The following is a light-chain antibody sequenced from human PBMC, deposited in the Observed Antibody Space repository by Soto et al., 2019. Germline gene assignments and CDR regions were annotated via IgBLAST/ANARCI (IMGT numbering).Light chain of an antibody. Sequence: EIVLTQSPGTLSLSPGERATLSCRASQSISSSYVAWYQQKPGQAPRLLIYGASSRATGIPDRFSGSGSGTDFPLTISRLEPEDFAVYYCQQYDSSPPRYTFGQGTKLEIK. CDR2: GAS. CDR1: QSISSSY. V-gene: IGKV3-20*01. CDR3: QQYDSSPPRYT. J-gene: IGKJ2*01.